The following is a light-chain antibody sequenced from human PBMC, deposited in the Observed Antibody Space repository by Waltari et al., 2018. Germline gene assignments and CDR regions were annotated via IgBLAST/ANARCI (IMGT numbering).Light chain of an antibody. CDR1: QSISSY. J-gene: IGKJ2*01. Sequence: DIQMTQSPSTLYASVEDRVHITCRASQSISSYLAWYQQKSGKAPKLLIYKASSLESEVPSRFSGSGSGTEFALTVSSLQPDDFATYFCQHFNSYPFTFGQGTKLEIK. CDR2: KAS. CDR3: QHFNSYPFT. V-gene: IGKV1-5*03.